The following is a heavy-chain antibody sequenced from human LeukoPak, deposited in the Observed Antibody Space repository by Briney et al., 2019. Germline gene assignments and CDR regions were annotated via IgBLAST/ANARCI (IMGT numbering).Heavy chain of an antibody. Sequence: GGSLRLSCAASGFTFGTYAMSWVRQAPGKGLEWVSLIIGSGNSIHYADSVKGRFTISRDNFKNTVFLQLNSLRSEDTAVYYCAKHGDNVWGSFRFGLDYWGQGTLVTVSS. J-gene: IGHJ4*02. CDR2: IIGSGNSI. CDR1: GFTFGTYA. V-gene: IGHV3-23*01. D-gene: IGHD3-16*02. CDR3: AKHGDNVWGSFRFGLDY.